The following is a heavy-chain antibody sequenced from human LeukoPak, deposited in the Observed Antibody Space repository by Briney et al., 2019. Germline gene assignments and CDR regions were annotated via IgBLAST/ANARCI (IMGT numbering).Heavy chain of an antibody. CDR3: AKEGYDYVWGRINNWFDP. CDR2: ISGSGGST. CDR1: GFTFSSYW. D-gene: IGHD3-16*01. J-gene: IGHJ5*02. Sequence: GGSLRLSCAASGFTFSSYWMSWVRQAPGKGLEWVSAISGSGGSTYYADSVKGRFTISRDNSKNTLYLQMNSLRAEDTAVYYCAKEGYDYVWGRINNWFDPWGQGTLVTVSS. V-gene: IGHV3-23*01.